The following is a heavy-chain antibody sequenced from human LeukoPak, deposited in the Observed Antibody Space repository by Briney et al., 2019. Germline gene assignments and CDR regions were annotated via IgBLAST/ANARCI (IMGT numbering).Heavy chain of an antibody. V-gene: IGHV1-2*06. D-gene: IGHD2-15*01. CDR1: GYTFTGYY. Sequence: ALVKVSCKASGYTFTGYYMHWVRQAPGQGLEWMGRINPNSGGTNYAQKFQGRVTMTRDTSISTAYMELSRLRSDDTAVYYCLIGCSGGSCYEQPDYWGQGTLVTVSS. CDR3: LIGCSGGSCYEQPDY. J-gene: IGHJ4*02. CDR2: INPNSGGT.